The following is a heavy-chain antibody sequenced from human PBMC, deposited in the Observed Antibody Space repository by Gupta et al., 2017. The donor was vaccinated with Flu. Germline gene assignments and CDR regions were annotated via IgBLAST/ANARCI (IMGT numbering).Heavy chain of an antibody. CDR2: IHPLGGT. V-gene: IGHV4-30-4*03. J-gene: IGHJ3*01. D-gene: IGHD3-10*01. Sequence: QIHLQESGPGLVGPSETLSLTCSVSGGSLTTGDFYCSWLRPVPGTGLEWLGFIHPLGGTCFNPSLESRLVLAVDKSKNQFSLGLSSVSAADTAIYFCSRITERVRFGDPASEKYYFDPWGQGLLVTVSS. CDR1: GGSLTTGDFY. CDR3: SRITERVRFGDPASEKYYFDP.